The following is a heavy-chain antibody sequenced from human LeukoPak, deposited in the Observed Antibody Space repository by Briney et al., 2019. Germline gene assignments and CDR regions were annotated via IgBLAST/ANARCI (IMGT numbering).Heavy chain of an antibody. Sequence: GGSLRLSCAASGFTFSGYWMHWVRQVPGKGLVWVSRINDDGRYTVYADSVKGRFTISRDNAKNTLYLQMNSLRAEDTAIYYCAREIHAPGKTLDYWGQGALVTVSS. J-gene: IGHJ4*02. CDR2: INDDGRYT. CDR3: AREIHAPGKTLDY. V-gene: IGHV3-74*01. CDR1: GFTFSGYW.